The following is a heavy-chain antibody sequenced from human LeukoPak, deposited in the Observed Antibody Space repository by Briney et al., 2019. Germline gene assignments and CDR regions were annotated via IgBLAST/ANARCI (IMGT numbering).Heavy chain of an antibody. Sequence: SETLSLTCAVYGGSFSGYYWSWIRQPPGKGLEWIGEINHSGSTNYNPSLKSRVTISVDTSKNQFSLKLSSVTAADTAVYYCARGRYFYYGMDVWGQGTTVTVSS. J-gene: IGHJ6*02. CDR3: ARGRYFYYGMDV. CDR2: INHSGST. CDR1: GGSFSGYY. V-gene: IGHV4-34*01.